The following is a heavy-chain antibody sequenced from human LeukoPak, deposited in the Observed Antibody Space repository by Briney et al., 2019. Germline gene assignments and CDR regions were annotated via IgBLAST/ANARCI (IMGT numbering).Heavy chain of an antibody. CDR3: ARVPYQYSYGYY. Sequence: SEALSLTCTVSGGSISSYYWSWIRQPPGKGLEWIGYIYYSGSTNYNPSLKSRVTISVDTSKNQFSLKLSSVTAADTAVYYCARVPYQYSYGYYWGQGTLVTVSS. D-gene: IGHD5-18*01. J-gene: IGHJ4*02. CDR1: GGSISSYY. CDR2: IYYSGST. V-gene: IGHV4-59*12.